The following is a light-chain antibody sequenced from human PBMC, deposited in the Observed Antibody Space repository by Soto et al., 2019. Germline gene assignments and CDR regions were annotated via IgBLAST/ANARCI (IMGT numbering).Light chain of an antibody. CDR3: QQYYSYPRGLT. J-gene: IGKJ4*01. Sequence: AIRMTQSPSSFSASTGDRVTITCRASQGVSSYLAWYQQKPGKAPKLLMYGASTLQSGVPSRFSGSGSGTDFTLTISSLQSEDFATYYCQQYYSYPRGLTFGGGTKVDIK. CDR1: QGVSSY. CDR2: GAS. V-gene: IGKV1-8*01.